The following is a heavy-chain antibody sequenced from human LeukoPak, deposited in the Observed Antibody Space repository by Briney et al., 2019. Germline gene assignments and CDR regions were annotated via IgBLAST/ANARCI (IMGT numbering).Heavy chain of an antibody. V-gene: IGHV3-7*01. J-gene: IGHJ4*02. CDR1: GFSFNSDW. D-gene: IGHD3-16*01. CDR2: IKHDESEK. Sequence: GRSLRLSCAASGFSFNSDWMDWVRQAPGKGLEWVANIKHDESEKNYLDSVKGRFTISRDNAQNSLYLQMNGLRVEDTAVYYCTRRLADWGQGTLVTVSS. CDR3: TRRLAD.